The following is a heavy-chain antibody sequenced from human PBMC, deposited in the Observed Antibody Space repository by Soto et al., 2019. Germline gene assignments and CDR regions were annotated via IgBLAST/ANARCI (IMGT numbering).Heavy chain of an antibody. Sequence: QVQLVQSGAEVKKPGSSVKVSCKASGGTFSTNTISWVRQAPGQCLEWMGGIMPIFGSANYAQKFQGRVTITADEYTRTVYIELSRLRSEDTAVYYCARQFDSDTSGSYYAYWGQGTLVTVSS. CDR2: IMPIFGSA. D-gene: IGHD3-22*01. CDR3: ARQFDSDTSGSYYAY. V-gene: IGHV1-69*01. J-gene: IGHJ4*02. CDR1: GGTFSTNT.